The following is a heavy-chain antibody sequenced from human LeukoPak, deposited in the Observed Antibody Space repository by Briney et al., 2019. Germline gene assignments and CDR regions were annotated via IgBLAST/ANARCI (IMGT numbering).Heavy chain of an antibody. CDR1: GFTFSSYE. CDR3: ARVVGSYGSHFDY. CDR2: ISSSGSTI. J-gene: IGHJ4*02. D-gene: IGHD5-18*01. V-gene: IGHV3-48*03. Sequence: PGGSLGLSCAASGFTFSSYEMNWVRQAPGKGLEWVSYISSSGSTIYYADSVKGRFTISRDNAKNSLYLQMNSLRAEDTAVYYCARVVGSYGSHFDYWGQGTLVTVSS.